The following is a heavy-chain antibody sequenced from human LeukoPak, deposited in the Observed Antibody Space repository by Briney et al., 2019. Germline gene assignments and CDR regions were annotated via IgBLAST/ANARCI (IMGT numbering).Heavy chain of an antibody. CDR3: ARVDFNDSGSYFTIDY. CDR2: VYHSGST. CDR1: GASISSDY. D-gene: IGHD1-26*01. V-gene: IGHV4-59*12. Sequence: SETLSLTCTVSGASISSDYWNWIRQPPGKGLEWIGHVYHSGSTYYNPSLKSRVTISVDTSKNQFSLKRSSVTAADTAVYYCARVDFNDSGSYFTIDYWGQGTLVTVSS. J-gene: IGHJ4*02.